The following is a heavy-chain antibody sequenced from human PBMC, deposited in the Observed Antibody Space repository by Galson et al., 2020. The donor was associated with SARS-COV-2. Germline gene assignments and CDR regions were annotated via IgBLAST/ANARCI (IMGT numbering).Heavy chain of an antibody. Sequence: GGSLSLSCAVSGFTFSSYAMHWVRQAPGKGLEWVAVISYDGSNKYYADSVKGRFTISRDNSKNTLYLQMNSLRAEDTAVYYCARPFRDGGPWGQGALVTVSS. CDR2: ISYDGSNK. CDR1: GFTFSSYA. D-gene: IGHD2-15*01. CDR3: ARPFRDGGP. J-gene: IGHJ4*02. V-gene: IGHV3-30-3*01.